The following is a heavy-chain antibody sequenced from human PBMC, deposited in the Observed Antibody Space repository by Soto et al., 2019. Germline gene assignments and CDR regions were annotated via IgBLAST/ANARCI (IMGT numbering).Heavy chain of an antibody. D-gene: IGHD3-3*01. Sequence: GASVKVSCKASGYTFTSYGVTSVRQAPGQGLEWMGWISAYNGNTNYAQKFQGRVTMTTDTSTTTAYMELRSLRSDDTAVYYCARDTLTVLQTYYFDYWGHGTLVTVSS. CDR3: ARDTLTVLQTYYFDY. J-gene: IGHJ4*01. V-gene: IGHV1-18*01. CDR1: GYTFTSYG. CDR2: ISAYNGNT.